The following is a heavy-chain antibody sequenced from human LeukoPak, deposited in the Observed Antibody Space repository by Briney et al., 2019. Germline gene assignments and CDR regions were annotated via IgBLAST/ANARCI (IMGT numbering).Heavy chain of an antibody. V-gene: IGHV3-21*01. CDR1: GFTFSKYR. J-gene: IGHJ6*03. CDR2: ISSSSSYI. D-gene: IGHD6-6*01. Sequence: GGSLRLSCAASGFTFSKYRINWVRQAPGKGLEWVSSISSSSSYIYYADSVKGRFTISRDNSKNTLYLQMNSLRAEDTAVYYCARDGSSASYYMDVWGKGTTVTVSS. CDR3: ARDGSSASYYMDV.